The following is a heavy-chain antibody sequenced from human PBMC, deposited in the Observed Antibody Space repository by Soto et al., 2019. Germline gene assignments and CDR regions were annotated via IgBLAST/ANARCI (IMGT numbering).Heavy chain of an antibody. D-gene: IGHD6-13*01. Sequence: ASVKVSCKASGYTFTSYAMHWVRQAPGQRLEWMGWINAGNGNTKYSQKFQGRVTITRDTSASTAYMELSSLRSEDTAVYYCARVRYSSPRGGFDPGGQGPLVTVSS. V-gene: IGHV1-3*01. J-gene: IGHJ5*02. CDR2: INAGNGNT. CDR1: GYTFTSYA. CDR3: ARVRYSSPRGGFDP.